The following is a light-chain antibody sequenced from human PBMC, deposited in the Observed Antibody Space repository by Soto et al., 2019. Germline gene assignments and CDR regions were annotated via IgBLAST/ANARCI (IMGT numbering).Light chain of an antibody. CDR1: RSDVGAYNY. Sequence: QSVLAQPASVSWSPGQSIAISCTGTRSDVGAYNYVSWYQQHPGKAPKLMISEVTNRPSGVSDRFSGSKPGNTASLTISGLQAEDEADYYCSSFTSRFTFVFGTGTKVTVL. V-gene: IGLV2-14*01. CDR2: EVT. J-gene: IGLJ1*01. CDR3: SSFTSRFTFV.